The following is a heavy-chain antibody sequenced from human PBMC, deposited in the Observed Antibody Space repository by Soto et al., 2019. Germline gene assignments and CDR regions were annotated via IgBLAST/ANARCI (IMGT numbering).Heavy chain of an antibody. CDR1: GGSISSYY. J-gene: IGHJ4*02. CDR3: ARVGQLGLGVYY. D-gene: IGHD6-6*01. Sequence: SETLSLTCTVSGGSISSYYWSWIRQPPGKGLEWIGYIYYSGSTNYNPSLKSRVTISVDTSKNQFSLKLSSVTAADTAVYYCARVGQLGLGVYYWGQGTLVTVSS. CDR2: IYYSGST. V-gene: IGHV4-59*01.